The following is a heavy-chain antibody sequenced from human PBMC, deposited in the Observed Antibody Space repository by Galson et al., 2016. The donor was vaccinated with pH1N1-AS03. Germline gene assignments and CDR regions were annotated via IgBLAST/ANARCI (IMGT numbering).Heavy chain of an antibody. V-gene: IGHV1-8*01. CDR3: ARSSLGETDD. CDR2: MTPNNGNT. J-gene: IGHJ4*02. Sequence: SVKVSCKASGYTFTTYDINWVRQAAGQGLEWMGWMTPNNGNTGYAQRFQGRVTMTRNTSISTAYMELSGLQSEDTAVYYCARSSLGETDDWGQGTLVIVSS. D-gene: IGHD3-16*01. CDR1: GYTFTTYD.